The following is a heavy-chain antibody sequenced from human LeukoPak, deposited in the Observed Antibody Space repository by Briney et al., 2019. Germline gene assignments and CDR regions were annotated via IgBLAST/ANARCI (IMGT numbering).Heavy chain of an antibody. CDR3: ASSLSGYYYGSNWYFDL. Sequence: GGYLRLSWAASGCTFSDYYMSWMRQAPGKGLEWVSYISSSGSTIYYADSVKGRFTISRDNAKNSLYLQMNSLRAEDTAVYYCASSLSGYYYGSNWYFDLWGRGTLVTVSS. CDR2: ISSSGSTI. J-gene: IGHJ2*01. CDR1: GCTFSDYY. D-gene: IGHD3-22*01. V-gene: IGHV3-11*01.